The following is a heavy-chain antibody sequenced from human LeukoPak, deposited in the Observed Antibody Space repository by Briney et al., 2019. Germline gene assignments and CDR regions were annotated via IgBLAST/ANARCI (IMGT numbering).Heavy chain of an antibody. CDR2: ISSDGTNK. J-gene: IGHJ3*01. V-gene: IGHV3-30-3*01. CDR1: GFTVSSNY. Sequence: PGGSLRLSCAASGFTVSSNYMSWVRQAPGKGLEWVAVISSDGTNKYYADSVKGRFTISRDNSKNTLYLQVSSLRAEDTAVYYCATLAVAGTENAFDFWGQGTMVTVSS. CDR3: ATLAVAGTENAFDF. D-gene: IGHD6-19*01.